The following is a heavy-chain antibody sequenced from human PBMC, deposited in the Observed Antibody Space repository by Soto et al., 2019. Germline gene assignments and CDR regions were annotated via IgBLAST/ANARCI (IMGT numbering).Heavy chain of an antibody. CDR1: GFTFSSYG. V-gene: IGHV3-30*18. D-gene: IGHD2-21*01. Sequence: GGSLRLSCAASGFTFSSYGMHWVRQAPGKGLEWVAVISYDGSNKYYADSVKGRFTISRDNSKNTLYLQMNSLRAEDTAVYYCAKDFGGPIPDYSYYFDYWGQGTLVTVSS. CDR2: ISYDGSNK. J-gene: IGHJ4*02. CDR3: AKDFGGPIPDYSYYFDY.